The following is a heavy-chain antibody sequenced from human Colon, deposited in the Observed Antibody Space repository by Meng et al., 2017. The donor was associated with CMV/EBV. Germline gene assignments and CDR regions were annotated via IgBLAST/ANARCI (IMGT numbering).Heavy chain of an antibody. Sequence: ASVKVSCKASGYTFTGYYTHWVRQAPGQGLEWMGWINPNRGGTNYAQKFQGRVTMTRDTPISTDYMELSGLRSDDTAVYYCARDLEEFDPWGQGTLVTVSS. CDR1: GYTFTGYY. CDR2: INPNRGGT. V-gene: IGHV1-2*02. CDR3: ARDLEEFDP. D-gene: IGHD1-1*01. J-gene: IGHJ5*02.